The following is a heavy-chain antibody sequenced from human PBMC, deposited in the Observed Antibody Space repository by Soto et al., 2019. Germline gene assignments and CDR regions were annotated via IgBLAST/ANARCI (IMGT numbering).Heavy chain of an antibody. CDR3: ARAYYYYGMDV. V-gene: IGHV4-39*07. J-gene: IGHJ6*02. CDR2: INHSGST. Sequence: SETLSLTCSVSGGSISSGGYYWSWIRQPPGKGLEWIGEINHSGSTNYNPSLKSRVTISVDTSKNQFSLKLSSVTAADTAVYYCARAYYYYGMDVWGQGTTVTVSS. CDR1: GGSISSGGYY.